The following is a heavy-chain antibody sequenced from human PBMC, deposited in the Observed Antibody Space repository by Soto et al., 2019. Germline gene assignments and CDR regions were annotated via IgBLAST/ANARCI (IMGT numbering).Heavy chain of an antibody. D-gene: IGHD2-2*01. J-gene: IGHJ5*02. Sequence: VASVKVSCKTSGYTFSNYGITWVRQAPGQPLEWPGWISLYSDGTNYAQKFQGRVSMTTDTSTTTAYMELRSLRSDDTAVYYCARVVPGAEAWFGPWGQGTLVTVSS. V-gene: IGHV1-18*01. CDR1: GYTFSNYG. CDR3: ARVVPGAEAWFGP. CDR2: ISLYSDGT.